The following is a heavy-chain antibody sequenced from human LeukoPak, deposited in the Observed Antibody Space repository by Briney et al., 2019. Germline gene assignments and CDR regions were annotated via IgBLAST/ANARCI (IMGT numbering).Heavy chain of an antibody. CDR3: ARSGHSNGWYYFDY. CDR2: ISGSGGST. Sequence: GGSLRLSCAASGFTFSSYAMSWVRQAPGKGLEWVSAISGSGGSTYYADSVKGRFTISRDNSKNTLYLQMNSLRAEDTAVYYCARSGHSNGWYYFDYWGRGALVTVSS. CDR1: GFTFSSYA. V-gene: IGHV3-23*01. J-gene: IGHJ4*02. D-gene: IGHD6-19*01.